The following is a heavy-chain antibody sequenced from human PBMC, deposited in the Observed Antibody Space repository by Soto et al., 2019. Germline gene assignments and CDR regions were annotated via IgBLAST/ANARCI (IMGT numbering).Heavy chain of an antibody. D-gene: IGHD3-3*01. CDR2: MNPNSGNT. V-gene: IGHV1-8*01. CDR1: GYTFTSYD. Sequence: ASVKVSCKASGYTFTSYDINWVRQATGQGLEWMGWMNPNSGNTGYAQKFQGRVTMTRNTSISTAYMELSSLRSEDTAVYYCARGVNYDFLSCYYKLLDWFSSWGQGSLVTVPS. J-gene: IGHJ5*01. CDR3: ARGVNYDFLSCYYKLLDWFSS.